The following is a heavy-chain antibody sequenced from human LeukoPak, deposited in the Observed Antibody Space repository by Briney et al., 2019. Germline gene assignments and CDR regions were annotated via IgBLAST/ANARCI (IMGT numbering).Heavy chain of an antibody. CDR3: ARLSTSDTDGNYFDF. J-gene: IGHJ4*02. CDR2: INYSGRT. V-gene: IGHV4-39*01. CDR1: GDSITRNTYY. Sequence: SETLSLTCAVSGDSITRNTYYWVWVRQPPGKGLEWIGSINYSGRTFYSSSLKSRATISVDTFRNQFSLKVTSVTAADTAVYSCARLSTSDTDGNYFDFWGQGTLVTVSS. D-gene: IGHD1-1*01.